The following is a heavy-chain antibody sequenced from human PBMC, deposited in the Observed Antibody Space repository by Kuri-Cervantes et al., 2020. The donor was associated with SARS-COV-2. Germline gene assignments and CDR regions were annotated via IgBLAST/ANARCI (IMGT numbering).Heavy chain of an antibody. J-gene: IGHJ3*02. CDR3: ARSGPGAISREDGACDI. Sequence: SVKVSCKASGGSFDYRFLNWVRQAPGQPLEWMGWITPFNGDTNYAQRFKDRVTITRDRSMSTAYMELSSLRSDDTAIYYCARSGPGAISREDGACDIWGQGTMVTVSS. D-gene: IGHD5-24*01. CDR2: ITPFNGDT. V-gene: IGHV1-45*01. CDR1: GGSFDYRF.